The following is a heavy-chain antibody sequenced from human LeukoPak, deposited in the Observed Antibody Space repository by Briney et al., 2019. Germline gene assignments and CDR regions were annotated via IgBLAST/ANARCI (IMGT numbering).Heavy chain of an antibody. CDR3: ARVGSYGDHPTDY. CDR1: GYTFTGYY. D-gene: IGHD4-17*01. J-gene: IGHJ4*02. Sequence: ASVKVSCKASGYTFTGYYMHWVRQAPGQGLEWMGWINPNSGGTNYAQKFQGRVTMTRDTSISTAYMELSRLRSDDTAVYYCARVGSYGDHPTDYWGQGALLTVSS. V-gene: IGHV1-2*02. CDR2: INPNSGGT.